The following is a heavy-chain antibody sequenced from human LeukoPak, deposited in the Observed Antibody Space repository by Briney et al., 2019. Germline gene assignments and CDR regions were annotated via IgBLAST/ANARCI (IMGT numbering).Heavy chain of an antibody. V-gene: IGHV3-21*01. D-gene: IGHD3-10*01. Sequence: GGSLRLSCAASGFTFSRYNMNRVRQAPGKGLEWVSSITSSSIYIYYADSMKGRFTISRDNAKNSLYLQMDSLRAEDTAVYYCARDGITMRILEYWGQGTLVTVSS. CDR3: ARDGITMRILEY. CDR2: ITSSSIYI. J-gene: IGHJ4*02. CDR1: GFTFSRYN.